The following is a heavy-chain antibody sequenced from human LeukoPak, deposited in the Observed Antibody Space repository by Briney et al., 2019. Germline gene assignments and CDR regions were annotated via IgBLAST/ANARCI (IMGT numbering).Heavy chain of an antibody. CDR2: ISGSGGST. D-gene: IGHD3-3*01. Sequence: LAGGSLRLSCAASGFTFSSYAMSWVRQAPGKGLEWVSAISGSGGSTYYADSVKGRFTISRDNSKNTLYLQMISLRAEDTAVYYCARDRLGRFLEWFDWGQGTLVTVSS. CDR3: ARDRLGRFLEWFD. V-gene: IGHV3-23*01. J-gene: IGHJ4*02. CDR1: GFTFSSYA.